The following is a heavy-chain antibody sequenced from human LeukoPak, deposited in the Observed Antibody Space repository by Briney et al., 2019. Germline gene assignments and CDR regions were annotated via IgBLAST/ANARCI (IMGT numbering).Heavy chain of an antibody. J-gene: IGHJ4*02. CDR1: GFIFSRHT. CDR2: ISYDGSNE. V-gene: IGHV3-30-3*01. Sequence: AGGSLRLSCAASGFIFSRHTMHWVRQAPGKGLQWVALISYDGSNEYFADSVRGRFTISRDNSRNTLSLQVNSLRLEDTAVYYCGRSSAAAKYYFDYWGQGTLVTVSS. CDR3: GRSSAAAKYYFDY. D-gene: IGHD6-13*01.